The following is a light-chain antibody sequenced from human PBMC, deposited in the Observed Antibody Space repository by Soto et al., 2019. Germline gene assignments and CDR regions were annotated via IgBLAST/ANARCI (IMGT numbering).Light chain of an antibody. J-gene: IGKJ5*01. CDR2: SSS. CDR3: QQYGTWIT. Sequence: EIVLTQSPATLSLALGERVSLSCGASQWFSGKNLAWYQQKPGQPPRLLIYSSSVRASGVPDRFRGSGSGTDFTLTITRLEPEDFAVYYCQQYGTWITFGQGTRLETK. V-gene: IGKV3-20*01. CDR1: QWFSGKN.